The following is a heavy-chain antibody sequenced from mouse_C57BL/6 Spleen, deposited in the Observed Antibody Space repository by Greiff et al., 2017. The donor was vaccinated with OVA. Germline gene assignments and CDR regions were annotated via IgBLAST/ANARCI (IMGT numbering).Heavy chain of an antibody. CDR2: INPSTGGT. CDR1: GYSFTGYY. J-gene: IGHJ2*01. CDR3: AREDYYGSSPHFDY. V-gene: IGHV1-42*01. Sequence: VQLQQSGPELVKPGASVKISCKASGYSFTGYYMNWVKQSPEKSLEWIGEINPSTGGTTYNQKFKAKATLTVDKSSSTAYMQLKSLTSEASAGEYCAREDYYGSSPHFDYWGQGTTLTVSS. D-gene: IGHD1-1*01.